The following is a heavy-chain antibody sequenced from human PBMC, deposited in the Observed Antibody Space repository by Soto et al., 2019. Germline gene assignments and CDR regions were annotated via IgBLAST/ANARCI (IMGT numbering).Heavy chain of an antibody. CDR3: ARSPQYSTPGSSPFDY. D-gene: IGHD2-15*01. V-gene: IGHV4-38-2*01. Sequence: PSETLSLTCVVSSYVIESGHYWGLVRQPPGKGLEWVGSIYDGGTTYYNPSLRSRVTISADTSKNQFSLSLTSVTAADTAVYYCARSPQYSTPGSSPFDYWGPGTMVTVSS. CDR2: IYDGGTT. CDR1: SYVIESGHY. J-gene: IGHJ4*03.